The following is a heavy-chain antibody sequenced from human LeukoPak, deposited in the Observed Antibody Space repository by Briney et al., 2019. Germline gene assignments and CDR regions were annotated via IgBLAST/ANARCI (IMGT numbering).Heavy chain of an antibody. J-gene: IGHJ4*02. Sequence: GGSLRLSCAASGFIVSSNYMSWVRQAPGKGLEWVSIISSGGNTYYADSVKGRFTISRDISKNTLYLQMNGLRAEDTAVYYCAGEVRGYYFDYWGQGTLVTVSS. CDR3: AGEVRGYYFDY. D-gene: IGHD3-22*01. CDR1: GFIVSSNY. CDR2: ISSGGNT. V-gene: IGHV3-53*01.